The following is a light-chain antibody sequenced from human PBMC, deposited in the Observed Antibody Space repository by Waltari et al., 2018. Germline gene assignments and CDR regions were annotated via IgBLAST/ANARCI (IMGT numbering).Light chain of an antibody. CDR2: TND. J-gene: IGLJ1*01. Sequence: QSVLAQPPSVSGPPGQRVTIFCSGGSSNIGVNVVNWYQHLPGTSPRLLIFTNDQRPSGGPDRFPGSKSGTSASLAISGLQSEDEGHYYCAVWDDNLSGVVFGAGTQVTVL. CDR1: SSNIGVNV. V-gene: IGLV1-44*01. CDR3: AVWDDNLSGVV.